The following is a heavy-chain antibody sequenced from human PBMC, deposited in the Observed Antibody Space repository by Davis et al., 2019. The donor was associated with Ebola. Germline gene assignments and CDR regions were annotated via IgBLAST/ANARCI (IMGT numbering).Heavy chain of an antibody. CDR2: IIPIFGTA. Sequence: SVKVSCKASGGTFSSYAISWVRQAPGQGLEWMGGIIPIFGTANYAQKFQGRVTITADESTSTAYMELSSLRSEDTAVYYCARGYCSGGSCYGYYYGMDVWGQGTTVTVSS. V-gene: IGHV1-69*13. D-gene: IGHD2-15*01. CDR1: GGTFSSYA. CDR3: ARGYCSGGSCYGYYYGMDV. J-gene: IGHJ6*02.